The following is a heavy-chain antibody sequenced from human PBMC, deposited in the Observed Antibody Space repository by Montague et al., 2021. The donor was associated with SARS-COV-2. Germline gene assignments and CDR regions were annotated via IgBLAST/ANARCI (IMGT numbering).Heavy chain of an antibody. CDR2: INYSGST. V-gene: IGHV4-39*01. CDR3: AGRSYDILTGYSIPNWFDP. CDR1: GGSISSSSYY. J-gene: IGHJ5*02. Sequence: SETLSLTCTVSGGSISSSSYYWGWIRQPPGKGLEWIGSINYSGSTYYNPSLKSRVTISVDTSKNQFSLKLSSVAAADTAVYYCAGRSYDILTGYSIPNWFDPWGQGTLVTVSS. D-gene: IGHD3-9*01.